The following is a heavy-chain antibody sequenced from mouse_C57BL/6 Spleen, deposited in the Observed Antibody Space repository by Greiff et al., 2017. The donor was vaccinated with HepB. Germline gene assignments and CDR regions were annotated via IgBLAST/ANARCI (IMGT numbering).Heavy chain of an antibody. CDR1: GFNIKDYY. CDR3: ARGGFITTVVAKADY. CDR2: IDPEDGET. Sequence: EVQLVESGAELVKPGASVKLSCTASGFNIKDYYMHWVKQRTEQGLEWIGRIDPEDGETKYAPKFQGKATITADTSSNTAYLQLSSLTSEDTAVYYCARGGFITTVVAKADYWGQGTTLTVSS. J-gene: IGHJ2*01. V-gene: IGHV14-2*01. D-gene: IGHD1-1*01.